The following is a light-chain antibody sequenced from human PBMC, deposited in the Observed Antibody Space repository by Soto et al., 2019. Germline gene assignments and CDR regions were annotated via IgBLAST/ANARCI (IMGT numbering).Light chain of an antibody. J-gene: IGKJ2*01. Sequence: DIQMTQSPSTLSASVGDRVTITCRARQSISSWLAWYQQKPGKAPKLLIYDASSLESGVPSRFSGSGSGPEFTLTISSLQPDDFATYYCQQYKSYPYTFGQGTKLEIK. V-gene: IGKV1-5*01. CDR1: QSISSW. CDR3: QQYKSYPYT. CDR2: DAS.